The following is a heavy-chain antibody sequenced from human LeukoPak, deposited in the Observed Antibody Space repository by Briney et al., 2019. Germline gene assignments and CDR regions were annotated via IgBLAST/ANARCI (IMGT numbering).Heavy chain of an antibody. V-gene: IGHV1-69*13. CDR2: IIPIFGTA. Sequence: SVKVPCKASGGTFSSYAISWVRQAPGQGLEWMGGIIPIFGTANYAQKFQGRVTITADESTSTAYMELSSLRSEDTAVYYCARGPRPTYYDFWSGYYTGEYFDYWGQGTLVTVSS. CDR1: GGTFSSYA. J-gene: IGHJ4*02. CDR3: ARGPRPTYYDFWSGYYTGEYFDY. D-gene: IGHD3-3*01.